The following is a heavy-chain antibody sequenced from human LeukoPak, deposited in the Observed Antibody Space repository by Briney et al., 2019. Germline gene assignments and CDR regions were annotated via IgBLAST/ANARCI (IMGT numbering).Heavy chain of an antibody. V-gene: IGHV1-2*06. CDR2: INPNSGGT. CDR1: GYTFTGYY. CDR3: ARPNIAVAGGDFDY. J-gene: IGHJ4*02. D-gene: IGHD6-19*01. Sequence: ASVKVSCKASGYTFTGYYMHWVRQAPGQGLEWMVRINPNSGGTNYAQKFQGRVTMTRDTSISTAYMELSRLRSDDTAVYYCARPNIAVAGGDFDYWGQGTLVTVSS.